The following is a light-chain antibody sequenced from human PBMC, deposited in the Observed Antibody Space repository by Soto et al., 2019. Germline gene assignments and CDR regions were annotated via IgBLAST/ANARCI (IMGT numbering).Light chain of an antibody. CDR1: QDITHF. CDR2: HAS. J-gene: IGKJ2*01. V-gene: IGKV1-33*01. Sequence: DIQMTQSPSSLSASVGDRVTITCQASQDITHFLNWYQQKPGKAPKLLIYHASNLETGVPSRFSGSGSGTHFTFTISSLQPEDIATYYCQQCDTLPDTFGQGTKLEI. CDR3: QQCDTLPDT.